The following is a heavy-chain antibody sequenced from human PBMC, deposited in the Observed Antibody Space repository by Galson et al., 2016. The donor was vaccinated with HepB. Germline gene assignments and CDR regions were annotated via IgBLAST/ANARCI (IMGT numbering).Heavy chain of an antibody. CDR3: ARASSSSSWYLPGYYYDMDV. CDR2: ISTRTSYT. D-gene: IGHD6-13*01. CDR1: GFTFSSYS. Sequence: SLRLSCAASGFTFSSYSMNWVRQVPGKGLEWVSSISTRTSYTDYADSVKGRFTISRDNAKNSLYLQMNSLRAEDTAVYYCARASSSSSWYLPGYYYDMDVWGQGTTVTVSS. V-gene: IGHV3-21*01. J-gene: IGHJ6*02.